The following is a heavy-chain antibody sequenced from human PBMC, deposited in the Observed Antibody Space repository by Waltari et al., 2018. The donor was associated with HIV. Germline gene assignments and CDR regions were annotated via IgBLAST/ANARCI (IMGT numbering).Heavy chain of an antibody. D-gene: IGHD5-18*01. CDR1: GGSVSSGSYY. CDR3: ARGDNSYGYTGAWFDP. J-gene: IGHJ5*02. CDR2: IYYSGST. V-gene: IGHV4-61*01. Sequence: GGSVSSGSYYWSWIRQPPGKGLEWIGYIYYSGSTNYNPSLKSRVTISVDTSKNQFSLKLSSVTAADTAVYYCARGDNSYGYTGAWFDPWGQGTLVTVSS.